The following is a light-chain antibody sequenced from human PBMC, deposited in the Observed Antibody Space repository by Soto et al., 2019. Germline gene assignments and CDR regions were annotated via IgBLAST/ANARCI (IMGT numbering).Light chain of an antibody. J-gene: IGLJ1*01. CDR3: SSYAGSNNLGV. CDR1: SREVGGYNY. V-gene: IGLV2-8*01. CDR2: EVS. Sequence: QSCLTHPPAAIPTPWPAVTILLTLNSREVGGYNYVSWYQQHPGKAPKLMIYEVSKRPSGVPDRFSGSKSGNTASLTVPGLQAEDEADYYCSSYAGSNNLGVFGTGTKVTVL.